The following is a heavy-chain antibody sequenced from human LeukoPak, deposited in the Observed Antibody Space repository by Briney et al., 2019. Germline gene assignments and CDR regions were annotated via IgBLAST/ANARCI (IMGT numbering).Heavy chain of an antibody. J-gene: IGHJ4*02. Sequence: GGSLRLFCAASGFTFSSYWMSWVRQAPGKGLEGVANIKQDGSEKYYVDSVKGRFTISRDNAKNSLYLQMNSLRAEDTAVYYCASLARYYYGSGSGPLDYWGQGTLVTVSS. CDR1: GFTFSSYW. CDR2: IKQDGSEK. CDR3: ASLARYYYGSGSGPLDY. V-gene: IGHV3-7*01. D-gene: IGHD3-10*01.